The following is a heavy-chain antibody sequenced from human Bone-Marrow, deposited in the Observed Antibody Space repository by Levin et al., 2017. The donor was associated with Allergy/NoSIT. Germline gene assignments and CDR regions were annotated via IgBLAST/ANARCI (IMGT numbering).Heavy chain of an antibody. CDR2: ISPISGST. CDR3: ARDGSNYDSSGFYY. CDR1: GYTFTGYY. D-gene: IGHD3-22*01. V-gene: IGHV1-46*01. J-gene: IGHJ4*02. Sequence: ASVKVSCKASGYTFTGYYIHWVRQAPGQGLEWMGIISPISGSTSYSQKFQGRVTMTRDTSTSTVYMDLYSLTSEDTAVYYCARDGSNYDSSGFYYWGQGTLVTVSS.